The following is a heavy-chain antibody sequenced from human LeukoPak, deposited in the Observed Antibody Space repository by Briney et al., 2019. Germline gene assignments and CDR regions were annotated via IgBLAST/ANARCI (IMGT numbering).Heavy chain of an antibody. D-gene: IGHD6-13*01. CDR3: ARDVSSVATAAPGHWGVDV. J-gene: IGHJ6*02. CDR2: INPNTGDI. CDR1: GYTFTGYY. Sequence: ASVKVSCKTSGYTFTGYYIHWVRQAPGQGLEWLGWINPNTGDINYAQKFQGRVTTTRDTSISTAYMELSSLRSDDTAVYSCARDVSSVATAAPGHWGVDVWGQGTTVTVSS. V-gene: IGHV1-2*02.